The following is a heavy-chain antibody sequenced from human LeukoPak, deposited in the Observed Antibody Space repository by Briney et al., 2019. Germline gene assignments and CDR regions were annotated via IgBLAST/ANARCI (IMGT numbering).Heavy chain of an antibody. Sequence: SVPQSLTCTVSGGPFSSYYWSWIRQPPGKGLEWIGYIYYSGSTNYNPSLKSRVTISVDTSKNQFSLKLSSVTAAATPVYYCARLTGYDWESSYDYWGQGTLVTVPS. CDR1: GGPFSSYY. CDR3: ARLTGYDWESSYDY. CDR2: IYYSGST. D-gene: IGHD5-12*01. J-gene: IGHJ4*02. V-gene: IGHV4-59*01.